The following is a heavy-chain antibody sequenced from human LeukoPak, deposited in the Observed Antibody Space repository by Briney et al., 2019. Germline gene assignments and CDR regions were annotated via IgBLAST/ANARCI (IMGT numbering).Heavy chain of an antibody. J-gene: IGHJ4*02. Sequence: ASVKVSCKASGYTFTGYYMHWVRQAPGQGLGWMGWINPNSGGTNYSQKFQGRVTMTRDTSIRTAYMELSRLRSDDTAVYYCARDWITMVRGVLDWGQGTLVTVSS. CDR3: ARDWITMVRGVLD. CDR2: INPNSGGT. CDR1: GYTFTGYY. D-gene: IGHD3-10*01. V-gene: IGHV1-2*02.